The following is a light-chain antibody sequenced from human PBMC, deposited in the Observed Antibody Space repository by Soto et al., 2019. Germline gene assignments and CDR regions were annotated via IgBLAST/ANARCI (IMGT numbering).Light chain of an antibody. CDR3: SSYTSSSTLV. CDR1: SSDVGGYNY. V-gene: IGLV2-14*01. CDR2: EVS. Sequence: QSALTQPASVSGSPGQSITISCTGTSSDVGGYNYVSWYQQHPGIAPKLMISEVSNRPSGVSNRFSGSKSGNTASLTISGLQAEDEADYYCSSYTSSSTLVFGGGTKQTVL. J-gene: IGLJ2*01.